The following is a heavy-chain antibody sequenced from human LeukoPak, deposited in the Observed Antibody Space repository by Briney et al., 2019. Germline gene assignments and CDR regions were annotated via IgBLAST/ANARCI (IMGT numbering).Heavy chain of an antibody. CDR3: ARDNLGPYDSSGKGRYYYYMDV. D-gene: IGHD3-22*01. CDR2: IYTSGST. CDR1: GGSISSYY. V-gene: IGHV4-4*07. J-gene: IGHJ6*03. Sequence: SETLSPTCTVSGGSISSYYWSWIRQPAGKGLGWIGRIYTSGSTNYNPSLKSRVTISVDKSKNKFSLKLSSVTAADPAVYYCARDNLGPYDSSGKGRYYYYMDVWGKGTTVTVSS.